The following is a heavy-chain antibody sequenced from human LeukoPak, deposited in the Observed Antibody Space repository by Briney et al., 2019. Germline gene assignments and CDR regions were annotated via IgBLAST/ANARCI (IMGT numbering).Heavy chain of an antibody. D-gene: IGHD6-13*01. Sequence: GGSLRLSCEASGFTSRSYSMNGVRQAPGKGREGVSSISSSSSYIYYADSVKGRFTISRDNSKNTLYLQMNSLRAEDTAVYYCAKDFYSRTGWFDPWGQGTLVTVSS. CDR1: GFTSRSYS. CDR2: ISSSSSYI. CDR3: AKDFYSRTGWFDP. V-gene: IGHV3-21*01. J-gene: IGHJ5*02.